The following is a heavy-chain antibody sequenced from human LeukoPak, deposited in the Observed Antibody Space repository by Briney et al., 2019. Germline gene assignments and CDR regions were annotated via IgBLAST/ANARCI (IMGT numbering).Heavy chain of an antibody. J-gene: IGHJ4*02. CDR2: IYPGGST. Sequence: ASETLSLTCSVSGYSINSGYYWGWIRQPPGRGLEWIGSIYPGGSTYYNPSLKSRVTISVDTSKNQFSLRLSSVTAADTAVYYCARWGPLRLPGGYWGQGTLVTVSS. D-gene: IGHD3-16*01. V-gene: IGHV4-38-2*01. CDR3: ARWGPLRLPGGY. CDR1: GYSINSGYY.